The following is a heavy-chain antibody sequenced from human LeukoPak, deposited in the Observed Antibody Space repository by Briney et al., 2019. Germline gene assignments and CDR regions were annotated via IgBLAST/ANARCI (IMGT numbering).Heavy chain of an antibody. J-gene: IGHJ4*02. CDR1: GDSVSINSAA. CDR2: TYDRGKWYN. D-gene: IGHD6-19*01. CDR3: ARSAQTAGILDY. Sequence: SQTRSLTSAISGDSVSINSAAWSWVRQSPSRGLEWLGRTYDRGKWYNYDAGVVKSRITINPHPSKNQFSLQLNSVTPEHTAVYYCARSAQTAGILDYWGQGTLVTVSS. V-gene: IGHV6-1*01.